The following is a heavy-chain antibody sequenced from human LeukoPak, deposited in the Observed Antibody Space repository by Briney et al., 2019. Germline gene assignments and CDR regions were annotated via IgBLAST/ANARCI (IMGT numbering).Heavy chain of an antibody. CDR3: ARARNGYYAFDI. D-gene: IGHD5-24*01. Sequence: GGSLRLSCAASGFTFSSYWMHWVRQAPGKGLVWVSRINSDGSSTSYADSVKGRFSISRDNAKNTLYLQMNSLRAEDTAVYYCARARNGYYAFDIWGQGTMVTVSS. V-gene: IGHV3-74*01. CDR1: GFTFSSYW. CDR2: INSDGSST. J-gene: IGHJ3*02.